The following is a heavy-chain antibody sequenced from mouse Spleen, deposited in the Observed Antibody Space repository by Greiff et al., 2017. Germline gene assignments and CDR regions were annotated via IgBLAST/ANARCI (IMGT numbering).Heavy chain of an antibody. J-gene: IGHJ4*01. V-gene: IGHV2-2*02. CDR2: IWSGGST. Sequence: QVQLQQSGPGLVQPSQSLSITCTVSGFSLTSYGVHWVRQSPGKGLEWLGVIWSGGSTDYNAAFISRLSISKDNSKSQVFFKMNSLQANDTAIYYCARGMGYYAMDYWGQGTSVTVSS. CDR3: ARGMGYYAMDY. CDR1: GFSLTSYG.